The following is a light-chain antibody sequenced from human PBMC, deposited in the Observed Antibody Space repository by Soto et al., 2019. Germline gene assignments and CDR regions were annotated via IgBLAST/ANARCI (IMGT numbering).Light chain of an antibody. V-gene: IGKV1-39*01. CDR2: AAS. J-gene: IGKJ2*01. CDR3: QQYYSVPYT. Sequence: DVQMTQSPSSLSASVGDRVTITCRAGQSISTHLNWYQQKPGKAPKLLIYAASNLQSGVPSRFSGSASGTDFTLPISSTQPEDLATCYSQQYYSVPYTFGQGTKLEIK. CDR1: QSISTH.